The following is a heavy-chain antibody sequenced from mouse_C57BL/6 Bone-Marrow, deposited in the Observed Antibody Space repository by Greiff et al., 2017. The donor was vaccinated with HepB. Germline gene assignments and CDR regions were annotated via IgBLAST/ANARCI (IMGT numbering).Heavy chain of an antibody. V-gene: IGHV1-19*01. D-gene: IGHD1-1*01. CDR1: GYTFTDYY. Sequence: VQLQQSGPVLVKPGASVKMSCKASGYTFTDYYMNWVKQSHGKSLEWIGVINPYNGGTSYNQKFKGKATLTVDKSSSTAYMELNSLTSEDSAVYYCARRDLDYGSSFDYWGQGTTLTVSS. J-gene: IGHJ2*01. CDR2: INPYNGGT. CDR3: ARRDLDYGSSFDY.